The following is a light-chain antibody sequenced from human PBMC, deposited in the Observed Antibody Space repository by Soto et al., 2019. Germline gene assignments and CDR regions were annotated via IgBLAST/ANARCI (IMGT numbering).Light chain of an antibody. CDR2: AAS. Sequence: EIVLTQSPGTLSLSPGERATLSCRASQSISSTYLDWYRQKPGQAPRLLIYAASSRATGIPDRFSGSGSGTEFTLTISRLEPEDFAVYYCQQYYASSWTFGQGTRVEIK. CDR3: QQYYASSWT. V-gene: IGKV3-20*01. CDR1: QSISSTY. J-gene: IGKJ1*01.